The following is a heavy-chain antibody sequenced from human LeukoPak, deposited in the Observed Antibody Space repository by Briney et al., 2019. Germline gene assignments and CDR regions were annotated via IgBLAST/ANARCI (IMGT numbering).Heavy chain of an antibody. J-gene: IGHJ5*02. Sequence: SETLSLTCAVYGGSFSGYYWSWIRQPPGKGLEWIGEINHSGSTNYNPSLKSRVTISVDTSKNQFSLKLSSVTAADTAVYYCARDLGGSGYCSSTSCYLNWFDPWGQGTLVTVSS. D-gene: IGHD2-2*01. CDR1: GGSFSGYY. V-gene: IGHV4-34*01. CDR2: INHSGST. CDR3: ARDLGGSGYCSSTSCYLNWFDP.